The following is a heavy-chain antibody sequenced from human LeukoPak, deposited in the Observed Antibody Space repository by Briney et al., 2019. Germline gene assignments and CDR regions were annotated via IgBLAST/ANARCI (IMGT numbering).Heavy chain of an antibody. CDR3: AKTSSSGYFDY. V-gene: IGHV4-59*12. CDR1: GGSISSYS. CDR2: IYYSGST. D-gene: IGHD6-6*01. Sequence: PSETLSLTCTVSGGSISSYSWSWIRQPAGKGLEWIGYIYYSGSTNYNPSLKSRVTISIDTSKNQFSLKLSSVTAADTAVYYCAKTSSSGYFDYWGQGTLVTVSS. J-gene: IGHJ4*02.